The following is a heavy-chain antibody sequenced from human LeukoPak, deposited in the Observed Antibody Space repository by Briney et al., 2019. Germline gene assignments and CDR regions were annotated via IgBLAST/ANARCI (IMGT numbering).Heavy chain of an antibody. CDR2: ISGNGVST. J-gene: IGHJ6*02. CDR1: GFTFSSYA. CDR3: ATDSNYDFWSGYYSYYYYGMDV. D-gene: IGHD3-3*01. V-gene: IGHV3-64*01. Sequence: GGSLRLSCAASGFTFSSYAMYWVRRTPGKGLEYVSVISGNGVSTHYATSVKGRFTISRDNSKNTLYLQMNSLRAEDTAVYYCATDSNYDFWSGYYSYYYYGMDVWGQGTTVTVSS.